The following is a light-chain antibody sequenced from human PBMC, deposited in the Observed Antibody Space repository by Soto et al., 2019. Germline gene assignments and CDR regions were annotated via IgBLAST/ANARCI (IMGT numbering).Light chain of an antibody. CDR2: LGS. V-gene: IGKV2-28*01. CDR3: QQYLHNPIT. CDR1: QSLLYSNGYNY. J-gene: IGKJ5*01. Sequence: DIVMTQSPLSLPVTPGEPASISCRSSQSLLYSNGYNYLAWYLQKPGQSPQLPIYLGSSWASRVPHWFSGSGCAADITLKISSVEAEYVGAYFCQQYLHNPITFGKGTRLEI.